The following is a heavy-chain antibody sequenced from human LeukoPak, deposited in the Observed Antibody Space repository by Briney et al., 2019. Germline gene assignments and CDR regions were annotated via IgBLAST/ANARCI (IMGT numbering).Heavy chain of an antibody. D-gene: IGHD2-15*01. CDR2: INPNSGGT. Sequence: ASVKVSCKASGYTFTGYYMHWARQAPGQGLEWMGWINPNSGGTNYAQKFQGRVTMTRDTSISTAYMELSRLRSDDTAVYYCARGDVVVVAAMLFDYWGQGTLVTVSS. CDR3: ARGDVVVVAAMLFDY. CDR1: GYTFTGYY. V-gene: IGHV1-2*02. J-gene: IGHJ4*02.